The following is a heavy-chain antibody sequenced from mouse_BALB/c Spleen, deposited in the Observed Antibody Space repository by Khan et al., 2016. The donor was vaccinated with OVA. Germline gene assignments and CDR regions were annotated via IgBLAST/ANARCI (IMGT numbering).Heavy chain of an antibody. Sequence: QVQLKQSGPELKKPGETVKISCKASGYTFTNFGMNWVKQAPGEGLKWMGWINTYTGEPTYADDFKGRFAFSLETSANTAYLQINNLKNEDTATYFCTRPPYFSYVMVYWGQGTSVTVSS. J-gene: IGHJ4*01. V-gene: IGHV9-3-1*01. CDR1: GYTFTNFG. CDR3: TRPPYFSYVMVY. CDR2: INTYTGEP. D-gene: IGHD2-10*01.